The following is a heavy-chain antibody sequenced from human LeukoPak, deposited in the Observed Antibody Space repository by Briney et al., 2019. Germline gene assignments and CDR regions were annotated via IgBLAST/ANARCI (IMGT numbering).Heavy chain of an antibody. CDR3: ARGSHRIEYSSSVAFDS. J-gene: IGHJ5*01. Sequence: PSETLSLTCTVSGGSISSYYWSWIRQPPGKGLEWIGYIYYSGSTNYNPSLKSRVTISVDTSKNQFSLKLSSVTAADTAVYYCARGSHRIEYSSSVAFDSWGQGTLVTVSS. V-gene: IGHV4-59*01. D-gene: IGHD6-6*01. CDR1: GGSISSYY. CDR2: IYYSGST.